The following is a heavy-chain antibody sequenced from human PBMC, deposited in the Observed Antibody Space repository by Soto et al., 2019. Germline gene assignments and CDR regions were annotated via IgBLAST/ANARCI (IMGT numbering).Heavy chain of an antibody. CDR3: ARHSSSSLGYYYGMDV. CDR1: GHSFTSYW. V-gene: IGHV5-51*01. Sequence: PGESLKISCKGSGHSFTSYWIGWVRQMPGKGLEWMGIIYPGDSDTRYSPSFQGQVTISADKSISTAYLQWSSLKASDTAMYYCARHSSSSLGYYYGMDVWGQGTTVTVSS. J-gene: IGHJ6*02. CDR2: IYPGDSDT. D-gene: IGHD6-6*01.